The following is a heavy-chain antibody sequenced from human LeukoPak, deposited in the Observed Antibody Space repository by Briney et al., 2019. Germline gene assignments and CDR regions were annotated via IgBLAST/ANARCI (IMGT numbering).Heavy chain of an antibody. CDR1: GFTFSSYS. V-gene: IGHV3-21*01. Sequence: GVALRLSCAASGFTFSSYSMNLVRQAPGKGVEWVSSISSSSSYVYYADSVKGRFTISRDNAKNSLYLQMNSLRAEDTAVYYCARGAVWGQGTLVTVSS. D-gene: IGHD6-19*01. CDR3: ARGAV. J-gene: IGHJ4*02. CDR2: ISSSSSYV.